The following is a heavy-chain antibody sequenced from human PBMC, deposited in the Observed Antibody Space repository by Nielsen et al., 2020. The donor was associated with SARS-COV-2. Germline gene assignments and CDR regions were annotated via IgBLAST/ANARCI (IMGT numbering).Heavy chain of an antibody. D-gene: IGHD3-3*01. CDR2: ISWNSGSI. Sequence: SLKISCAASGFTFDDYAMHWVRQAPGKGLEWVSGISWNSGSIGYADSVKGRFTISRDNAKNSLYLQMNSLRPEDTAFYYCARRVNDAFDSWGQGTMVSVSS. V-gene: IGHV3-9*01. CDR3: ARRVNDAFDS. CDR1: GFTFDDYA. J-gene: IGHJ3*01.